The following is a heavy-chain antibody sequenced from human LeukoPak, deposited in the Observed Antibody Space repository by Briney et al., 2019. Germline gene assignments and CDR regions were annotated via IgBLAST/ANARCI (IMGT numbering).Heavy chain of an antibody. CDR2: INSDGSIT. CDR3: ARVRATFSPHFDN. D-gene: IGHD5-12*01. V-gene: IGHV3-74*01. Sequence: PGGSLRLSCAASGFNFSSYLMHWVRQAPGKGLMWVSRINSDGSITNYADSVKGRFTISRDNAKNTLYLQMNSLRAEDTAVYYCARVRATFSPHFDNWGQGTLVTVSS. CDR1: GFNFSSYL. J-gene: IGHJ4*02.